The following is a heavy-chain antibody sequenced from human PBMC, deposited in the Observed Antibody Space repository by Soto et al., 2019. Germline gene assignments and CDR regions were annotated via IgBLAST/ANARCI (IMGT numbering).Heavy chain of an antibody. V-gene: IGHV4-34*01. J-gene: IGHJ6*03. CDR3: ARGVVVVPAARRYYYMDV. Sequence: QVQLQQWGAGLLKPSETLSLTCAVYGGSFSGYYWSWIRQPPGKGLEWIGEINHSGSTNYNPSLKSRVTISVGTSKNQFSLKLSSVTAADTAVYYCARGVVVVPAARRYYYMDVWGKGTTVTVSS. D-gene: IGHD2-2*01. CDR1: GGSFSGYY. CDR2: INHSGST.